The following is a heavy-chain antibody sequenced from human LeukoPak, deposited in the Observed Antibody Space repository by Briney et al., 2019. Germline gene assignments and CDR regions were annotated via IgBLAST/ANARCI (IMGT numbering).Heavy chain of an antibody. D-gene: IGHD6-19*01. J-gene: IGHJ5*02. V-gene: IGHV3-30*18. CDR2: ISYDGSNK. CDR3: AKDRGSGWYAWSDP. Sequence: GRSLRLSCAASGFTFSSYGMHWVRQAPGKGLEWVAVISYDGSNKYYADSVKGRFTISRDNSKNTLYLQMNSLRAEDTAVYYCAKDRGSGWYAWSDPWGQGTLVTVSS. CDR1: GFTFSSYG.